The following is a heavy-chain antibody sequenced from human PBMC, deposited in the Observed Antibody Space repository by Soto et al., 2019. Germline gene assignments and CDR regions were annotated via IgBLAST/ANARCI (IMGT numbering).Heavy chain of an antibody. J-gene: IGHJ3*02. V-gene: IGHV4-59*01. D-gene: IGHD4-17*01. CDR1: GGSISSYY. CDR3: ACPQTVAGAFDI. CDR2: IYYSGST. Sequence: SETLSLTCTVSGGSISSYYWSWIRQPPGKGLEWIGYIYYSGSTNYNPSLKSRVTISVDTSKNQFSLKLSSVTAADTAVYYCACPQTVAGAFDIWGQGTMVTVSS.